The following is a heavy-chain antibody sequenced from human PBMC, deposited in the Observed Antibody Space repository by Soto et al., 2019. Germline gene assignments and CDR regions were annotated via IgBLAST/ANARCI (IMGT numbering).Heavy chain of an antibody. V-gene: IGHV4-59*08. CDR3: ARQGSNCRLYSDL. CDR2: IYYSGST. J-gene: IGHJ2*01. CDR1: GGSISSYY. Sequence: QVQLQESGPGLVKPSETLSLTCTVSGGSISSYYWSWIRQPPGKGLEWIGYIYYSGSTNYNPSLKRRVHKSVNTSKNQFALKLSSVTAADTAVYYCARQGSNCRLYSDLWGRGTLVTVSS. D-gene: IGHD4-4*01.